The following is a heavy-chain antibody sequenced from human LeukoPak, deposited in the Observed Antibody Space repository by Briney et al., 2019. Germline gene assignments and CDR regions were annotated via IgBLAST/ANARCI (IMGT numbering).Heavy chain of an antibody. CDR1: GVTVSRNY. D-gene: IGHD6-13*01. J-gene: IGHJ4*02. V-gene: IGHV3-53*01. CDR2: IYGGGTT. Sequence: PGGSLRLSCAASGVTVSRNYMTWVRQAPGKGLKWVSIIYGGGTTDYADSVKGRFTISRDQANNTLYLQMNTLRDEDTAVYYCARGPRYSFYWGQGTLVSVSS. CDR3: ARGPRYSFY.